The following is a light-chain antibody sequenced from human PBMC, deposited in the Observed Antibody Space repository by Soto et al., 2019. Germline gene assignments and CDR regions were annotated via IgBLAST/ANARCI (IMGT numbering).Light chain of an antibody. Sequence: EVVLTQSPDTLSLSPGERATLSCRASQSVSSFLAWYQQKPGQAPRLLIYGASTRATGIPVRFSGSGSGTEFTLTISSLQSEDFAVYYCHQYDDGPYTFGQGTKVDIK. V-gene: IGKV3-15*01. CDR2: GAS. CDR1: QSVSSF. J-gene: IGKJ2*01. CDR3: HQYDDGPYT.